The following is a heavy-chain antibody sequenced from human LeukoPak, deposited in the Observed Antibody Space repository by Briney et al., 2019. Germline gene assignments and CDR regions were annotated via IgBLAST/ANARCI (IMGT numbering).Heavy chain of an antibody. CDR2: FYSGGST. V-gene: IGHV3-66*01. CDR3: ASSSWSSEYFHY. CDR1: GFTVSDNY. Sequence: PGGSLRLSCAASGFTVSDNYMSWVRHAPGEGLEWVSVFYSGGSTRYADSVKGRFAISRDNSKNTLYLQLNSLRAEDTAVYFCASSSWSSEYFHYWGQGTLVTVSS. D-gene: IGHD6-13*01. J-gene: IGHJ1*01.